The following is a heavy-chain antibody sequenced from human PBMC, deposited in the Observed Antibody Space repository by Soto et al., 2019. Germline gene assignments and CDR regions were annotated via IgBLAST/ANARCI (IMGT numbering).Heavy chain of an antibody. J-gene: IGHJ6*02. Sequence: EVQLVESGGGLVKPGGSLRLSCAASGFSFSRHAMNWVRQAPGMGLEWVASISSGSGYTYYADSLKGRLTISRDNSKKSVNLPLDSLRAADTAVYYCARTTVTTTPAYYYAMDVWGQGTTVTVSS. CDR3: ARTTVTTTPAYYYAMDV. CDR2: ISSGSGYT. D-gene: IGHD4-17*01. V-gene: IGHV3-21*01. CDR1: GFSFSRHA.